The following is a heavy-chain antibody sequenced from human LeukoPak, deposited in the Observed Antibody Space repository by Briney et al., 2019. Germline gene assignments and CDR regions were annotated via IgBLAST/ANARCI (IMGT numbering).Heavy chain of an antibody. CDR1: GFPVSSNY. J-gene: IGHJ4*02. Sequence: GGSLRLPCAASGFPVSSNYMSWVPQAPGKGLEWVSVIYSGGSTDYADPVKGRFTISRDNYTNTLYRQMNSLRAEDTAVYYCARGGGWFGIDYWGQGTLVTVSS. CDR3: ARGGGWFGIDY. CDR2: IYSGGST. V-gene: IGHV3-53*01. D-gene: IGHD3-10*01.